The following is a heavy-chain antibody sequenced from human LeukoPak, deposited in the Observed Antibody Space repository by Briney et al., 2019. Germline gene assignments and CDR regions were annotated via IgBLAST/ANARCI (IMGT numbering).Heavy chain of an antibody. J-gene: IGHJ4*02. D-gene: IGHD3-10*01. V-gene: IGHV3-23*01. CDR3: AKYRGFGDSYDS. CDR2: LGGGGIDT. CDR1: GFTFSNYA. Sequence: GGSLRLSCAASGFTFSNYAMSWVRQAPGKGLEWVSTLGGGGIDTYYADSVKGRFTISRDNSKNTLYLQMNSLRAEDSAVYYCAKYRGFGDSYDSWGQGTLVTVSS.